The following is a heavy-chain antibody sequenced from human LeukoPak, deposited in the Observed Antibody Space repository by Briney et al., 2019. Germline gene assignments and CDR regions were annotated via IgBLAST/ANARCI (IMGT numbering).Heavy chain of an antibody. D-gene: IGHD4-11*01. CDR1: GGSISSYY. CDR3: ARDVSGYGNYVDWFDP. J-gene: IGHJ5*02. CDR2: IYTSGST. V-gene: IGHV4-4*07. Sequence: SETLSLTCTVSGGSISSYYWSWIRQPAGKGLEWIGRIYTSGSTNYNPSLKSRVTMSVDTSKNQFSLKLSSVTAADTAVYYCARDVSGYGNYVDWFDPWGQGTLVTVSS.